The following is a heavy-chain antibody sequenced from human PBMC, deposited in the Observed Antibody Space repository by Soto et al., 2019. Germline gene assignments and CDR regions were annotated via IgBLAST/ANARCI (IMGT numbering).Heavy chain of an antibody. J-gene: IGHJ5*02. Sequence: PSETLSLTCTVSGGSITSDYWSWIRQSPGKGLEWIGYIYSRGNTNYNPSLKSRVTISVDTSKNQFSLKLSSVTAADTAVYYCARQVPAAIRLGWFDPWGQGTLVTVSS. V-gene: IGHV4-4*08. CDR2: IYSRGNT. D-gene: IGHD2-2*02. CDR1: GGSITSDY. CDR3: ARQVPAAIRLGWFDP.